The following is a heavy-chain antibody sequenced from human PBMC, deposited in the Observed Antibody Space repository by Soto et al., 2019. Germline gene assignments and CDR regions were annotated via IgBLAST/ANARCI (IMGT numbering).Heavy chain of an antibody. Sequence: GGSLRRCWVAGCFTFSIYGRHWVRHAQGRGLDRVAVISYDGSNKYYADSVKGRFTISRDNSKNTLYLQMNSLRAEDTAVYYCATDRYCSSPSCYHLHGYGMDVWGQGTTVTVSS. CDR1: CFTFSIYG. CDR3: ATDRYCSSPSCYHLHGYGMDV. J-gene: IGHJ6*02. V-gene: IGHV3-30*03. CDR2: ISYDGSNK. D-gene: IGHD2-2*01.